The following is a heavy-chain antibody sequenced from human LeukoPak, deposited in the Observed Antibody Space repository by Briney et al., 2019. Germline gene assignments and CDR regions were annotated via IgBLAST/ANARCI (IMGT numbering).Heavy chain of an antibody. Sequence: SETLSLTCTVSGGSISSGGYYWSWIRQHPGKGLEWIGYIYYSGSTYYNPSLKSRVTISVDTSKNQFSLKLSSVTAADTAVYYCARPGGARDAFDIWGQGTMVTVSS. CDR1: GGSISSGGYY. CDR2: IYYSGST. D-gene: IGHD1-26*01. CDR3: ARPGGARDAFDI. J-gene: IGHJ3*02. V-gene: IGHV4-31*03.